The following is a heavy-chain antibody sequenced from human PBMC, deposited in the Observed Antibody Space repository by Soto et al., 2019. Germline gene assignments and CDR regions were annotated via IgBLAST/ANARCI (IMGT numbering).Heavy chain of an antibody. V-gene: IGHV4-4*02. CDR2: IHRSGTT. CDR3: ASTWSIAVRSFDY. CDR1: TGSISSNYW. D-gene: IGHD6-19*01. J-gene: IGHJ4*02. Sequence: QVQLQESGPGLVKPSGTLSLTCVVSTGSISSNYWWTWVRQTPGKGLEWIGEIHRSGTTNYDPSLKRRVNISPDKSRNQFSLKMNSVTAADTAIYYCASTWSIAVRSFDYWGQGLLVTVAS.